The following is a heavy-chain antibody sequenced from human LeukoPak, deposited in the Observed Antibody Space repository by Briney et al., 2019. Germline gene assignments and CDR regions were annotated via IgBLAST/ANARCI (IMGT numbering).Heavy chain of an antibody. CDR1: GYTFTSYY. D-gene: IGHD3-3*01. CDR3: ARGIDDFWSGYYYYFDY. J-gene: IGHJ4*02. CDR2: INPSGGST. V-gene: IGHV1-46*01. Sequence: ASVTVSCTASGYTFTSYYMHWVRQAPGQGLEWMGIINPSGGSTSYAQKFQGRVTMTRDTSTSTVYMELSSLRSEDTAVYYCARGIDDFWSGYYYYFDYWGQGTLVTVSS.